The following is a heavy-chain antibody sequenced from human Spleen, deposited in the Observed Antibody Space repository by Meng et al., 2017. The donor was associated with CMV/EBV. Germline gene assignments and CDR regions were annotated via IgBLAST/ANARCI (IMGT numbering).Heavy chain of an antibody. V-gene: IGHV3-48*04. J-gene: IGHJ4*02. CDR3: ARARGCGYDFDY. Sequence: GGSLRLSCAASGFDFNTYNMNWVRQAPGKGLEWVSCITAYSTTIYYADSVKGRFTISRDNAKNSLYLQMNSLRAEDTAVYYCARARGCGYDFDYWGQGTLVTVSS. CDR1: GFDFNTYN. D-gene: IGHD5-12*01. CDR2: ITAYSTTI.